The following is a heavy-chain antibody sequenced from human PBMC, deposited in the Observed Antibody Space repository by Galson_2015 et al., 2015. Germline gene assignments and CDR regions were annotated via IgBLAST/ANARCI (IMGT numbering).Heavy chain of an antibody. V-gene: IGHV3-53*01. J-gene: IGHJ4*02. CDR1: GYSFSNNY. D-gene: IGHD2-2*01. Sequence: SLRLSCAASGYSFSNNYMSWVRQAPGGGLDWVSAIYSGGSTYYSDSVKGRFTISGDDSRNTLYLQMNSLRAEDTAVYYCALDTHSSSRNDHWGQGTLVTVSS. CDR3: ALDTHSSSRNDH. CDR2: IYSGGST.